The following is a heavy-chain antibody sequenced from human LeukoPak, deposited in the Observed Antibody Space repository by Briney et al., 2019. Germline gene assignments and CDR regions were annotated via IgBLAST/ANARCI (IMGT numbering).Heavy chain of an antibody. J-gene: IGHJ4*02. Sequence: SVKVSCKASGGTFSSYAISWVRQAPGQGLEWMGGIIPIFGTANYAQKFQGRVTITADKSTSTAYMELSSLRSEDTAVYYCARESLGYYGSGSYRFFTDWGQGTLVTVSS. CDR3: ARESLGYYGSGSYRFFTD. V-gene: IGHV1-69*06. D-gene: IGHD3-10*01. CDR1: GGTFSSYA. CDR2: IIPIFGTA.